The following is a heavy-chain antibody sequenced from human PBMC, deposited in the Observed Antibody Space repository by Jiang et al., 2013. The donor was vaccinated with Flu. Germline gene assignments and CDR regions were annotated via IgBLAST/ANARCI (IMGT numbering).Heavy chain of an antibody. Sequence: VQLVESGGGLVQPGGSLRISCAASGFTLSSFEMNWVRQAPGKGLEWISYISNSGSPTDHADSVKGRFAISRDNAKNSLYLQMNSLRAEDTAVYYCARGSCSGGRCYGDAFDLWGQGTVVTVSS. V-gene: IGHV3-48*03. D-gene: IGHD2-15*01. CDR1: GFTLSSFE. J-gene: IGHJ3*01. CDR3: ARGSCSGGRCYGDAFDL. CDR2: ISNSGSPT.